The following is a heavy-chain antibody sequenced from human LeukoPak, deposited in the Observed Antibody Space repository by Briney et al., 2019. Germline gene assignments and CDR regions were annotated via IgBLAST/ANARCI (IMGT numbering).Heavy chain of an antibody. CDR2: IYYSGST. CDR3: ASTNAAMVTGWGFDY. V-gene: IGHV4-59*01. Sequence: SETLSLTCTVSGGSISSYYWSWIRQPPGKGLEWIGYIYYSGSTNYNPSLKSRVTISVDTSKNQFSLKLSSVTAADTAVYYCASTNAAMVTGWGFDYWGQGTPVTVSS. D-gene: IGHD5-18*01. CDR1: GGSISSYY. J-gene: IGHJ4*02.